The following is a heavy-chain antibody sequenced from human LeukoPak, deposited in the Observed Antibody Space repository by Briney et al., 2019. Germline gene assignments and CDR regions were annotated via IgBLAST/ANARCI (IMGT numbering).Heavy chain of an antibody. D-gene: IGHD2-2*01. V-gene: IGHV1-46*01. CDR1: GYTFTSYY. Sequence: ASVKVSCKASGYTFTSYYMHWVRQAPGQGLEWMGIINPSGGSTSYAQKFQGRVTMTRDTSTSTVYMELSSLRSEDTAVYYCARGDIVVVPAAPNWFDSWGQGTLVTVSS. J-gene: IGHJ5*01. CDR2: INPSGGST. CDR3: ARGDIVVVPAAPNWFDS.